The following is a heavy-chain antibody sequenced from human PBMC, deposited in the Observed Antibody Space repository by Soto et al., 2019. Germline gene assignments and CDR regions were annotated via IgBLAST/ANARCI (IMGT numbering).Heavy chain of an antibody. CDR3: AKSGGSKRAGYYYYYYMDV. J-gene: IGHJ6*03. CDR2: ISWNSGSI. V-gene: IGHV3-9*01. Sequence: DVQLVESGGGLVQPGRSLRLSCAASGFTFDDYAMHWVRQAPGKGLEWVSGISWNSGSIGYADSVKGRFTISRDNAKNSLYLQMNSLRAEDTALYYCAKSGGSKRAGYYYYYYMDVWGKGTTVTVSS. CDR1: GFTFDDYA. D-gene: IGHD2-15*01.